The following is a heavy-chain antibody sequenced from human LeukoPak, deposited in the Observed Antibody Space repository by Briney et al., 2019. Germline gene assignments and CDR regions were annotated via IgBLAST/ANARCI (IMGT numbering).Heavy chain of an antibody. CDR3: ARGYYDGSDFEYFQH. V-gene: IGHV1-2*02. J-gene: IGHJ1*01. CDR1: GYTFTGYY. CDR2: INPNSGGT. D-gene: IGHD3-22*01. Sequence: ASVKVSCKASGYTFTGYYIHWVRQAPGQGLEWMGWINPNSGGTHYAQKFQGRVTMTRDTSISTAYMELSRLKSDDTAVYYCARGYYDGSDFEYFQHWGQGTLVTVSS.